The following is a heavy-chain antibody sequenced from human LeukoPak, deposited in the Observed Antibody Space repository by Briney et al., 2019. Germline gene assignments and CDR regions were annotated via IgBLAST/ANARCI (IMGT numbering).Heavy chain of an antibody. D-gene: IGHD2-2*01. J-gene: IGHJ5*02. CDR1: GYTFTSYD. CDR3: AKGPTYCSSTSCGKDHWFHP. Sequence: ASVKVSCKASGYTFTSYDINWVRQATGQGLEWMGWMNPNSGNTGYAQKFQGRVTITRNTSISTAYMELSSLRSEDTAVYYCAKGPTYCSSTSCGKDHWFHPWGQGTLVTVSS. CDR2: MNPNSGNT. V-gene: IGHV1-8*03.